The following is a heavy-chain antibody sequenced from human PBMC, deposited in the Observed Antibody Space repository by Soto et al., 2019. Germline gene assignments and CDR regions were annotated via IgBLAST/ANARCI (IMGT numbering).Heavy chain of an antibody. J-gene: IGHJ4*02. D-gene: IGHD3-16*02. CDR2: MNPNSGNT. CDR1: GYTFTSYD. Sequence: ASVKVSCKASGYTFTSYDINWVRQATGQGLEWMGWMNPNSGNTGYAQKFQGRVAMTRNTSISTAYMELSSLRSEGTAVYYCARGFPMITFGGVIVSPTTYWGQGTLVTGSS. CDR3: ARGFPMITFGGVIVSPTTY. V-gene: IGHV1-8*01.